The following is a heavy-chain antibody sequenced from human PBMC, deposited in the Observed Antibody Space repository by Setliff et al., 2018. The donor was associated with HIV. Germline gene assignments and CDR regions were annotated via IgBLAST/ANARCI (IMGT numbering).Heavy chain of an antibody. V-gene: IGHV1-2*06. J-gene: IGHJ5*02. D-gene: IGHD3-3*01. CDR1: GYTFTDYY. CDR2: INPNSGGT. CDR3: AREGRRFGHTLGWFDP. Sequence: ASVKVSCKASGYTFTDYYMHWVRQAPGQGLEWMGRINPNSGGTNYAQEFQGRVTMTRDTSISTAYMELSRLRSDDTAVYYCAREGRRFGHTLGWFDPWGQGTLVTVSS.